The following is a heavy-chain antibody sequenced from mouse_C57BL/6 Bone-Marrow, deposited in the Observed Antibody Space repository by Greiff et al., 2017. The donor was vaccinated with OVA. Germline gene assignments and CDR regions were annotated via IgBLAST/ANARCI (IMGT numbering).Heavy chain of an antibody. J-gene: IGHJ2*01. D-gene: IGHD2-10*01. Sequence: EVQLVESGGDLVKPGGSLKLSCAASGFTFSSYGMSWVRQTPDKRLEWVATISSGGSYTYYPDSVKGRFTISRDNAKNTLYLQMSSLKSEDTAMYYCARTPLPWGQGTTRTVSS. CDR3: ARTPLP. CDR2: ISSGGSYT. CDR1: GFTFSSYG. V-gene: IGHV5-6*01.